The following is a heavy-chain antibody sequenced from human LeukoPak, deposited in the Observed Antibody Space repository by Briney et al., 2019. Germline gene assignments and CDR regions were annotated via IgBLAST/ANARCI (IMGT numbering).Heavy chain of an antibody. V-gene: IGHV3-23*01. J-gene: IGHJ4*02. D-gene: IGHD6-19*01. CDR1: GFTFSNYA. Sequence: GGSLRLSCAASGFTFSNYAISWVRQAPGKGLEWVSAISDSGAGTYYAGSVKGRFTISRDNSKNTVYVQMNSLRAEDTAVYYCTKTGDSGWFNDYWGQGTLVTVSS. CDR3: TKTGDSGWFNDY. CDR2: ISDSGAGT.